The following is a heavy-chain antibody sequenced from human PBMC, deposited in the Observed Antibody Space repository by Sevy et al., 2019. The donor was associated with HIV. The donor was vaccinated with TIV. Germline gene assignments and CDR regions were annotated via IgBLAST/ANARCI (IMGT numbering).Heavy chain of an antibody. CDR1: EFTFSSHA. V-gene: IGHV3-23*01. CDR2: IRGDGVNT. Sequence: GGSLRLSCAASEFTFSSHAVSWVRQAPGKGLEWVSAIRGDGVNTHYADSVRGRFTISRDNFKNTLYLQMNSLRAEDTALYYCARDGRGISAFDIWGQGTMVTVSS. D-gene: IGHD3-3*02. J-gene: IGHJ3*02. CDR3: ARDGRGISAFDI.